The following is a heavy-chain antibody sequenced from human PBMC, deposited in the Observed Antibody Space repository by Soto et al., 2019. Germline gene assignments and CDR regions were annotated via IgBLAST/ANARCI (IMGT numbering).Heavy chain of an antibody. CDR3: ARSAPTIFGVVTPPGSWFDP. D-gene: IGHD3-3*01. CDR2: IYYSGST. J-gene: IGHJ5*02. Sequence: PSETLSLPYTVSGGSISSGDYYWSWIRQHPGKGLGCIGYIYYSGSTYYNPSLKSRITISVDTSKNQFSLKLSSEHAADPAVYYCARSAPTIFGVVTPPGSWFDPWGQGTLVTVAS. V-gene: IGHV4-30-4*01. CDR1: GGSISSGDYY.